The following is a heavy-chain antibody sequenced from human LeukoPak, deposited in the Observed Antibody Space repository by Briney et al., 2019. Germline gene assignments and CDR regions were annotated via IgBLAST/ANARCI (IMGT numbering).Heavy chain of an antibody. CDR3: ARSWQYNWFDP. J-gene: IGHJ5*02. CDR2: INVYSGNT. D-gene: IGHD6-19*01. CDR1: GYTFTSYG. Sequence: AASVKVSCKASGYTFTSYGISWVRQAPGQGPEWMGWINVYSGNTNYTQNLQGRVTITRNTSISTAYMELSSLRSEDTAVYYCARSWQYNWFDPWGQGTLVTVSS. V-gene: IGHV1-18*01.